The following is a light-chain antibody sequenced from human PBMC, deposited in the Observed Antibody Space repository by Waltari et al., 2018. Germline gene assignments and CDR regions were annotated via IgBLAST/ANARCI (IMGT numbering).Light chain of an antibody. J-gene: IGLJ6*01. CDR3: GTWDSILRIGL. V-gene: IGLV1-51*01. CDR1: SSNIATNF. Sequence: QSVLAQPPSVSAAPGQNVPISCSGISSNIATNFFSWYQHFPGAAPKLLIYDNNRRASGIPARFSASKSGTSATLGIAGLQTGDEADYYCGTWDSILRIGLFGSGTNVAVL. CDR2: DNN.